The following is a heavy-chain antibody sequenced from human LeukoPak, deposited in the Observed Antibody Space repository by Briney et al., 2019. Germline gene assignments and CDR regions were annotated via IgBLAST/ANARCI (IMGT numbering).Heavy chain of an antibody. CDR2: IYSGGST. V-gene: IGHV3-53*01. D-gene: IGHD5-18*01. J-gene: IGHJ4*02. Sequence: GSLRLSCAASGFTVRSNYMNWVRQAPGKGLEWVSVIYSGGSTNYADSVKGRFTISRDNSKNTLYLQMNSLRAEDTAVYYCIYGYTLDFWGQGTLVTVSS. CDR1: GFTVRSNY. CDR3: IYGYTLDF.